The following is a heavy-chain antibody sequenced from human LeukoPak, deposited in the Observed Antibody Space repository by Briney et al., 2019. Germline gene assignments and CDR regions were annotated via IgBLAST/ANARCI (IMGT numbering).Heavy chain of an antibody. CDR1: GYTFTGYY. J-gene: IGHJ4*02. V-gene: IGHV1-2*02. CDR2: INPNSGGT. Sequence: ASVKVSCKASGYTFTGYYMHWVRQAPGQGLEWMGWINPNSGGTNYAQKFQDRVTMTRDTSISTAYMELSRLRSDDTAVYYCARGRKYSYVPDYWGQGTLVTVSS. D-gene: IGHD5-18*01. CDR3: ARGRKYSYVPDY.